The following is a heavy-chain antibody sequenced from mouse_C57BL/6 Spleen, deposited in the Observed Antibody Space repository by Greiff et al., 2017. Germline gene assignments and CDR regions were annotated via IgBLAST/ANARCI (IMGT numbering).Heavy chain of an antibody. D-gene: IGHD2-4*01. J-gene: IGHJ3*01. Sequence: EVKLMESGPGLVKPSQSLSLTCSVTGYSITSGYYWNWIRQPPGNKLEWLGYISYDGSNNYNPSLKNRISITRDTSKNQFFLKLNSVTTEDTATYYCARDDYAWFAYWGQGTLVTVSA. CDR1: GYSITSGYY. CDR3: ARDDYAWFAY. CDR2: ISYDGSN. V-gene: IGHV3-6*01.